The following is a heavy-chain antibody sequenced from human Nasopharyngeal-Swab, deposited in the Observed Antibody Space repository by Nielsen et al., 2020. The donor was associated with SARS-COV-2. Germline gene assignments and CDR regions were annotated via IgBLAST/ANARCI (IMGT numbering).Heavy chain of an antibody. CDR3: AREYYDSRPPSVYYYYGMDV. Sequence: SVKVSCKASGGTFSSYAISWVRQAPGQGLEGMGGIIPIFGTANYAQKFQGRVTITADESTSTAYMELSSLRSEDTAVYYCAREYYDSRPPSVYYYYGMDVWGQGTTVTVSS. V-gene: IGHV1-69*13. J-gene: IGHJ6*02. CDR2: IIPIFGTA. D-gene: IGHD3-22*01. CDR1: GGTFSSYA.